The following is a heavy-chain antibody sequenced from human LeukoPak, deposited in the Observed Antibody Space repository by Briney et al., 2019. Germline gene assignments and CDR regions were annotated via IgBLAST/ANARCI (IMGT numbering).Heavy chain of an antibody. CDR2: IIPIFGTA. Sequence: SVKVSCKXSGGTFSGYAISWVRQAPGQGLEWMGRIIPIFGTANYSQKFQGRVTITTDESTSTAYMELSSLRSEDTAVYYCAREKWFGELPPSNWFDPWGQRTLVTVSS. CDR1: GGTFSGYA. CDR3: AREKWFGELPPSNWFDP. V-gene: IGHV1-69*05. J-gene: IGHJ5*02. D-gene: IGHD3-10*01.